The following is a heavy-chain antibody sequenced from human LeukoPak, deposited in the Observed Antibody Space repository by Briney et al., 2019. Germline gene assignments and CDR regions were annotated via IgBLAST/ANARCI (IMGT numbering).Heavy chain of an antibody. CDR1: RYTFSNYA. J-gene: IGHJ4*02. V-gene: IGHV3-23*01. Sequence: GGSLRLSCKASRYTFSNYAMSWVRQAPGKGLEWVSAISGNGDNTYYADSVKGRFTISRDNSKNTLYLQMNSLRADDAAVYYCAKHGYSSGWPQFPSDYWGRGTLVTVSS. CDR2: ISGNGDNT. CDR3: AKHGYSSGWPQFPSDY. D-gene: IGHD6-19*01.